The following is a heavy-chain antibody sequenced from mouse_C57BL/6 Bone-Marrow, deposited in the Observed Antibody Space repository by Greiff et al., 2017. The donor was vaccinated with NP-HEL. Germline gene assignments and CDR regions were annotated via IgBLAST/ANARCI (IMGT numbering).Heavy chain of an antibody. Sequence: EVKLVESGGDLVKPGGSLKLSCAASGFTFSSYGMSWVRQTPDKRLEWVATISSGGSYTYYLDSVKGRFTISRDNAKNTLYLQMSSLKSEDTAMYYCARHTVYYFDYWGQGTTLTVSS. CDR3: ARHTVYYFDY. CDR1: GFTFSSYG. J-gene: IGHJ2*01. CDR2: ISSGGSYT. V-gene: IGHV5-6*01.